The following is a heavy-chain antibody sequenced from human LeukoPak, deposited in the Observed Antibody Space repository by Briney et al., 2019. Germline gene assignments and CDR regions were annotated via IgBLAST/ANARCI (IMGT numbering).Heavy chain of an antibody. Sequence: ASVKVSCKAFGYTFTSNYMHWVRQAPGQGPEWMGVISPSGGSTTYAQKFQGRVTMTRDTSTSTVYMELSSLRSEDTAVYYCARGGIYDRSGFDYWGQGTLVTVSS. CDR2: ISPSGGST. D-gene: IGHD3-22*01. J-gene: IGHJ4*02. CDR1: GYTFTSNY. CDR3: ARGGIYDRSGFDY. V-gene: IGHV1-46*01.